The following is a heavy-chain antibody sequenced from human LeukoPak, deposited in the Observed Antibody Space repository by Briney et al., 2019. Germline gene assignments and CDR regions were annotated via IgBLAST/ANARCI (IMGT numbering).Heavy chain of an antibody. CDR3: ARDSDSGELQYYFDY. J-gene: IGHJ4*02. D-gene: IGHD3-16*01. V-gene: IGHV4-59*01. CDR1: GGSISSYY. CDR2: IYYSGST. Sequence: SETLSLTCTVSGGSISSYYWSWIRQPPGKGLEWIGYIYYSGSTNYNPSLKSRVTISVDTSKNHFSLKLSSVTAADTAVYYCARDSDSGELQYYFDYWGQGTLVSVSS.